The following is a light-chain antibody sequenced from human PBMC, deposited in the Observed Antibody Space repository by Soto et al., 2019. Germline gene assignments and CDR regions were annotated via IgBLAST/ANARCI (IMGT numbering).Light chain of an antibody. CDR3: QQYGSSPYT. CDR2: GAS. V-gene: IGKV3-20*01. J-gene: IGKJ2*01. CDR1: QSVSSSY. Sequence: EIVLTQSPGTLSLSPGERATLSCRASQSVSSSYLAWYQQKPGQAPRLLIYGASSRATGIPDMFSGSGSGTDXTLTISRLEPEDFAVYYCQQYGSSPYTFGQGTKLEIK.